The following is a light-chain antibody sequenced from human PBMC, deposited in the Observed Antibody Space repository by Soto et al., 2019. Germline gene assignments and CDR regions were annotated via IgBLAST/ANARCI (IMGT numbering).Light chain of an antibody. J-gene: IGKJ1*01. CDR3: QEYSTFS. V-gene: IGKV1-5*01. CDR1: QSVTTW. CDR2: DAS. Sequence: DIQITQSPSTLSASVGDRATITCRASQSVTTWLAWYQQTPGKAPKLLIYDASRLESGVPSRFSGSGSGTEFTLTISSLQPDDFATYYCQEYSTFSFGPGTKVEIK.